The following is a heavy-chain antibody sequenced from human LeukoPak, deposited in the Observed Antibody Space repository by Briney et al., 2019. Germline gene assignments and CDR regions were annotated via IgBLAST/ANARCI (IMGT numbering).Heavy chain of an antibody. Sequence: PGGSLRLSCAASGFTFSSYAMSWVRQAPGKGLEWVSAISGSGGSTYYADSVKGRFTISRDSSKNTLYLQMNSLRAEDTAVYYCAKDTGRGYYYYYGMDVWGKGTTVTVSS. CDR1: GFTFSSYA. CDR2: ISGSGGST. J-gene: IGHJ6*04. V-gene: IGHV3-23*01. D-gene: IGHD3-10*01. CDR3: AKDTGRGYYYYYGMDV.